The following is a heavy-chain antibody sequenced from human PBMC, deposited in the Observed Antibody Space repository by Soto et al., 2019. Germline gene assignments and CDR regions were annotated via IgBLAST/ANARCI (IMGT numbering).Heavy chain of an antibody. J-gene: IGHJ5*02. CDR2: IYYSGST. Sequence: KTSETLSLTCTVSGGSISSGGYYWSWIRQHPGKGLEWIGYIYYSGSTYYNPSLKSRVTISVDTPKNQFSLKLSSVTAADTAVYYCAVDEQIVRGLNSFDPSGQATLVTVSS. CDR1: GGSISSGGYY. D-gene: IGHD3-10*01. CDR3: AVDEQIVRGLNSFDP. V-gene: IGHV4-31*03.